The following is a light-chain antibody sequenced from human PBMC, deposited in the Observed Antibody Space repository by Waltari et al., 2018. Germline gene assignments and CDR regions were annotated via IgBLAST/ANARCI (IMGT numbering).Light chain of an antibody. CDR3: QVWDSSSRII. CDR2: ADT. J-gene: IGLJ2*01. CDR1: IIGSYS. V-gene: IGLV3-21*02. Sequence: SHELTQSRSVSVSPGQTARITCGADIIGSYSVQWYQQKSPQAPVLVIYADTERPSGIPERFSGSNSVGTATLTISGVEAGDEADYFCQVWDSSSRIIFGGGTRLTVL.